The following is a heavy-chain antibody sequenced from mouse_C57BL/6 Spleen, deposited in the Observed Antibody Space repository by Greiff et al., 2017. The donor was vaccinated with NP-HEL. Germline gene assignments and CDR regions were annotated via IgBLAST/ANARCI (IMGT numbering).Heavy chain of an antibody. J-gene: IGHJ2*01. D-gene: IGHD1-1*01. Sequence: QVQLQQPGAELVKPGASVKLSCKASGYTFTSYWMHWVKQRPGQGLEWIGMIHPNSGSTNYNEKFKSKATLTVDKSSSTAYMQLSSLTSEDSAVYYCARGPNSVAGDYFDYWGQGTTLKVSS. CDR3: ARGPNSVAGDYFDY. V-gene: IGHV1-64*01. CDR1: GYTFTSYW. CDR2: IHPNSGST.